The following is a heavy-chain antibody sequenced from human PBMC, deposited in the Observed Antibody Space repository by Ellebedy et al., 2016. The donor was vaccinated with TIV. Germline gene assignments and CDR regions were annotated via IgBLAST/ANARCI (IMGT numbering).Heavy chain of an antibody. CDR1: GFTFTSHG. J-gene: IGHJ3*02. Sequence: PGGSLRLSCAASGFTFTSHGMHWVRQAPGKGLHWVAVIWYDGSKTYYEDSAQGRFTISRDDSKNTLYLQMNSLRAEDTVVYYCSRSNYGGTVGNQRDAFDIWGQGTLVTVSS. CDR2: IWYDGSKT. D-gene: IGHD2-21*01. V-gene: IGHV3-33*01. CDR3: SRSNYGGTVGNQRDAFDI.